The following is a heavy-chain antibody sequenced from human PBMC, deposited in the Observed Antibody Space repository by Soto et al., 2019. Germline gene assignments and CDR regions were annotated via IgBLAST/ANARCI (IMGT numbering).Heavy chain of an antibody. V-gene: IGHV4-59*08. J-gene: IGHJ5*02. CDR1: GGSISSYY. D-gene: IGHD3-3*01. CDR3: ARVPFSSFGVADPPVGWFDP. CDR2: IYYSGST. Sequence: SETLSLTCTVSGGSISSYYWSWIRQPPGKGLEWIGYIYYSGSTNYNPSLKSRVTISIDTSKNQFSLKLTPVTAADTAVYYCARVPFSSFGVADPPVGWFDPWGQGTLVTVS.